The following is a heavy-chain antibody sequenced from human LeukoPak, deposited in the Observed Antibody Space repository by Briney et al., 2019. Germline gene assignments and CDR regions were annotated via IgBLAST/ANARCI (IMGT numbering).Heavy chain of an antibody. CDR3: AKAGPFYFDG. CDR1: GFTFTNYG. V-gene: IGHV3-23*01. CDR2: ISGNSATR. J-gene: IGHJ4*02. Sequence: GGSLRLSCAASGFTFTNYGMHWVRQAPGKGLEWASAISGNSATRHYADSVKGRFTISRDNSKSTLSLQMNSLRAEDTAVYYCAKAGPFYFDGWGQGILVTVSS.